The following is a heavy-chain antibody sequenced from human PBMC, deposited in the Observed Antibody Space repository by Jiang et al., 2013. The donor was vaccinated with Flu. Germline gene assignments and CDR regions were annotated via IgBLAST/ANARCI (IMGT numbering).Heavy chain of an antibody. CDR2: MNPNSGNT. CDR3: ARGGDSSGYFSQYYYFVVDV. V-gene: IGHV1-8*01. D-gene: IGHD3-22*01. J-gene: IGHJ6*02. Sequence: WMNPNSGNTAYAQKFQGRFTMTRDTSTSTMYMELSSLRSEDAAVYFCARGGDSSGYFSQYYYFVVDVWGPGTTVTVSS.